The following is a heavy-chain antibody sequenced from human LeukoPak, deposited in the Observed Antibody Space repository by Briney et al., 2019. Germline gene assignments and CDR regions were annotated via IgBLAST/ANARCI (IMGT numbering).Heavy chain of an antibody. J-gene: IGHJ4*02. CDR3: ARGVSRYCSGGSCYYFDY. CDR2: IWYDGSYT. CDR1: GFTFSNYG. D-gene: IGHD2-15*01. V-gene: IGHV3-33*01. Sequence: GRPLGLSCAASGFTFSNYGVHCVRQAPGKGLEWVALIWYDGSYTYYADSVKGRFTISRDNSKNTLYLQMNSLRVEDTAVYYCARGVSRYCSGGSCYYFDYWGQGTLVTVSS.